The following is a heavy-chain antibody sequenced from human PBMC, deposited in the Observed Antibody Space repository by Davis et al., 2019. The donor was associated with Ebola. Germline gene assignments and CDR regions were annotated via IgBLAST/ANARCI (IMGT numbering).Heavy chain of an antibody. J-gene: IGHJ5*02. D-gene: IGHD5-12*01. CDR3: ARDDLRLGIT. Sequence: GESLKISCAASGFTFSSYSMNWVRQAPGKGLKWVSYISSSSSTIYYADSVKGRFTISRDNAKNSLYLQMNSLRAEDTAVYYCARDDLRLGITWGQGTLVTVSS. CDR1: GFTFSSYS. CDR2: ISSSSSTI. V-gene: IGHV3-48*04.